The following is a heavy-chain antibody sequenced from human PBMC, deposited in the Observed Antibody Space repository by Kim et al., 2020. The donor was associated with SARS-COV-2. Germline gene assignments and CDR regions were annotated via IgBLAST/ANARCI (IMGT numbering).Heavy chain of an antibody. CDR3: AISLFGELFRWFDP. J-gene: IGHJ5*02. D-gene: IGHD3-10*01. Sequence: AQKFQGRVTITADKSTSTAYMELSSLGSEDTAVYYCAISLFGELFRWFDPWGQGTLVTVSS. V-gene: IGHV1-69*02.